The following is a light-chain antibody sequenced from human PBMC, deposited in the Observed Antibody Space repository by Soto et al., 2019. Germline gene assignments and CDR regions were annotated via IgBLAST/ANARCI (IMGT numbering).Light chain of an antibody. V-gene: IGKV2-28*01. Sequence: DIVMTQSPLSLPVTPGEPASISCRSSQSLLHSNGYNYLDWYLQKPGQSRQLLIYLGSNRSSGVPDRFSGSGAATDFTLKISRVEAEDVGIYYCMQPLQTPRTFGQGTKVEIK. J-gene: IGKJ1*01. CDR2: LGS. CDR1: QSLLHSNGYNY. CDR3: MQPLQTPRT.